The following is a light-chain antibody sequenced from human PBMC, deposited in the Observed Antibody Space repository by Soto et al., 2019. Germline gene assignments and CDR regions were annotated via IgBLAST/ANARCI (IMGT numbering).Light chain of an antibody. CDR1: QSVGSD. CDR3: QQYNSWPLT. J-gene: IGKJ4*02. CDR2: DIF. V-gene: IGKV3D-15*01. Sequence: EIVMTQSPATLSASPGERATLSCRASQSVGSDLAWYQQKPGQAPRLVIYDIFTMATGVPTRISGSGSGTDFTLTISRQQAEDVAVYCCQQYNSWPLTFGGGTKVEIK.